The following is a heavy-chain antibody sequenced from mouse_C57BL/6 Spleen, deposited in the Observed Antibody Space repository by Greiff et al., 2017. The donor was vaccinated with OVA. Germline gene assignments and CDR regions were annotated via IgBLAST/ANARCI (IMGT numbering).Heavy chain of an antibody. D-gene: IGHD1-1*01. CDR2: IRSKSSNYAT. CDR1: GFTFNTYA. CDR3: VREDYYGSSYSAMDY. J-gene: IGHJ4*01. Sequence: DVHLVESGGGLVQPKGSLKLSCAASGFTFNTYAMHWVRQAPGKGLEWVARIRSKSSNYATYYADSVKDRFTISRDDSQSMLYLQMNNLKTEDTAMYYCVREDYYGSSYSAMDYWGQGTSVTVSS. V-gene: IGHV10-3*01.